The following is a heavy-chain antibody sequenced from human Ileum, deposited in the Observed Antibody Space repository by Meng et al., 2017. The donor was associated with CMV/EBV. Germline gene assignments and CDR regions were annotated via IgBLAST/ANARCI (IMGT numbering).Heavy chain of an antibody. D-gene: IGHD3-3*01. V-gene: IGHV3-49*04. CDR3: TRERDYDFWSGYYPLDY. Sequence: GGSLRLSCTASGFTFGDYAMSWVRQAPGKGLEWVGFIRSKAYGGTTEYAASVKGRFTISRDDSKSIAYLQMNSLKTEDTAVYYCTRERDYDFWSGYYPLDYWGQGTLVTVSS. CDR2: IRSKAYGGTT. J-gene: IGHJ4*02. CDR1: GFTFGDYA.